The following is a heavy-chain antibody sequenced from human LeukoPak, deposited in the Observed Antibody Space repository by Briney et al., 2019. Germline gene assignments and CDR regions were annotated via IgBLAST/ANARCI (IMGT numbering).Heavy chain of an antibody. CDR1: GFTVSSSY. CDR3: ASSHQGDPPG. D-gene: IGHD2-21*02. V-gene: IGHV3-66*01. Sequence: GGSLRLSCAASGFTVSSSYMTWVRQAPGKGLEWVSVIYSGGSTYYADSVKGRFTISRDNSKNTLYLQMNSLRAEDTAVYYCASSHQGDPPGWGQGTLVTVSS. CDR2: IYSGGST. J-gene: IGHJ4*02.